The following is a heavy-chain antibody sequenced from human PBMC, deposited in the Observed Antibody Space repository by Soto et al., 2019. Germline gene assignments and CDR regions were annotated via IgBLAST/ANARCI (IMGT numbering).Heavy chain of an antibody. D-gene: IGHD3-16*01. Sequence: LSETLSLTCTVSGGSISSGGYYWSWIRQHPGKGLERIGYIYYSGSTYYNPSLKSRVTISLDTSKNQFSLKLSSVTAADTAVYYCARGYYDYVWGSYFGYGRYFDLWGRGTLVTV. CDR2: IYYSGST. CDR3: ARGYYDYVWGSYFGYGRYFDL. V-gene: IGHV4-31*03. J-gene: IGHJ2*01. CDR1: GGSISSGGYY.